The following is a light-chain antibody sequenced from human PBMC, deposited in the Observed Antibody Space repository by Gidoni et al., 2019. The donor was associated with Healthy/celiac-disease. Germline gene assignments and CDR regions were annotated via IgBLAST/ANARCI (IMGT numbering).Light chain of an antibody. CDR3: QQSYSTPRT. V-gene: IGKV1-39*01. J-gene: IGKJ1*01. CDR2: AAS. CDR1: QNISSY. Sequence: DIQMTQSPSSLSASVGDRVTITCRASQNISSYLNWYQQKPGKAPKLLIYAASSLQSGVPSRFSGSGSGIDFTLTISSLQPEDFATYYCQQSYSTPRTFGQGTKVEIK.